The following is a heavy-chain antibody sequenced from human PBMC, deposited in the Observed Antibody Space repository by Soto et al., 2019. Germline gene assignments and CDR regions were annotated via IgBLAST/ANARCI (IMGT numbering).Heavy chain of an antibody. CDR1: GGSISSGGYY. CDR3: ARAAYDFWSGYQNWFDP. CDR2: IYYSGST. V-gene: IGHV4-31*03. Sequence: QVQLQESGPGLVKPSQTLSLTCTVSGGSISSGGYYWSWIRQHPGKGLEWIGYIYYSGSTYYNPXLKSRLTISVXXSXNXXSLKLSSVTAAATAVYYCARAAYDFWSGYQNWFDPWGQGTLVTVSS. D-gene: IGHD3-3*01. J-gene: IGHJ5*02.